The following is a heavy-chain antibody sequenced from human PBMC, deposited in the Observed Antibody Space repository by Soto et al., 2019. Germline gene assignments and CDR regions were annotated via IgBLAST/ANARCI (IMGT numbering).Heavy chain of an antibody. CDR2: ISYSGST. J-gene: IGHJ4*02. CDR1: GFTFSSYA. V-gene: IGHV3-23*01. CDR3: AQGVDGPHCTRTSCLFYFDY. D-gene: IGHD2-2*01. Sequence: GGSLRLSSAASGFTFSSYAMNWVRQAPGKKLEWDSNISYSGSTYYADSVQAPFTISRENSKNTLYLHMSSLRAEDTAVHYGAQGVDGPHCTRTSCLFYFDYWGRGALVTVSS.